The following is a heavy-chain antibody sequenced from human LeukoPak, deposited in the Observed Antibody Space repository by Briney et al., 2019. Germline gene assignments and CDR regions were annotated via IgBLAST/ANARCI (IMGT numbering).Heavy chain of an antibody. D-gene: IGHD5-18*01. V-gene: IGHV3-74*01. J-gene: IGHJ4*02. CDR1: GFTFSGYG. CDR3: AREAAMVPYYFDY. CDR2: INSDGSST. Sequence: GGSLRLSCAASGFTFSGYGMPWVRQAPGKGLVWVSRINSDGSSTSYADSVKGRFTISRDNAKNTPYLQMNSLRAEDTAVYYCAREAAMVPYYFDYWGQGTLVTVSS.